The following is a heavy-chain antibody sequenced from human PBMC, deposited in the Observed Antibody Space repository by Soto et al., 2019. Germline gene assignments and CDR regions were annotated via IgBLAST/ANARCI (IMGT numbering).Heavy chain of an antibody. J-gene: IGHJ4*02. CDR1: GYIFTSYG. V-gene: IGHV1-18*01. CDR2: ISPYNGNT. Sequence: QVQLVQSGAEVEKPGASVKVSCKASGYIFTSYGIIWVRQAPGQGLEWVGWISPYNGNTKYAQKLQGRVTVTTDTSTRTAYMEMRGLRSDDTAVYYCARFYGAGSYWSDYWGQGTLVTVSS. D-gene: IGHD3-10*01. CDR3: ARFYGAGSYWSDY.